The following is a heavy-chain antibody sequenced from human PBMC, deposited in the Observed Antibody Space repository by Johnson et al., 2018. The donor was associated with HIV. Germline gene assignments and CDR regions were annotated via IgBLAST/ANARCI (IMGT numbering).Heavy chain of an antibody. D-gene: IGHD3-22*01. CDR1: GFTVSSNY. V-gene: IGHV3-66*01. CDR3: ATYYYDSSGYLETGAFDI. CDR2: IYSGGST. J-gene: IGHJ3*02. Sequence: VQLVESGGGLVQPGGSLRLSCAASGFTVSSNYVSWVRQAPGKGLEWVSVIYSGGSTYYADSVKGRFTISRDNSKNTLYLQMNSLRAEDTAVYYCATYYYDSSGYLETGAFDIWGQGTMVTVSS.